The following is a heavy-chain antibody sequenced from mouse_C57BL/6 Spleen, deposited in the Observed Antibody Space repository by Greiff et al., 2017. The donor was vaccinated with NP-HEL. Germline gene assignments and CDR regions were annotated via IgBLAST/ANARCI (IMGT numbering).Heavy chain of an antibody. CDR2: IHPSDSDT. V-gene: IGHV1-74*01. J-gene: IGHJ2*01. D-gene: IGHD1-1*01. CDR3: AMTHYGSCYDY. CDR1: GYTFTSYW. Sequence: QVQLQQPGAELVKPGASVKVSCKASGYTFTSYWMHWVKQRPGQGLEWIGRIHPSDSDTNYNQKLKGKATLTVDKSSSTAYMQLSRLTSADAAVYYYAMTHYGSCYDYWGQGTTLTVSS.